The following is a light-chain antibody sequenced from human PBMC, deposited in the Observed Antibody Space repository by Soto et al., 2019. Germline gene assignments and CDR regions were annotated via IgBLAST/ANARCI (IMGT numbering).Light chain of an antibody. CDR2: GAS. CDR1: QTIYTN. V-gene: IGKV3-15*01. J-gene: IGKJ3*01. Sequence: MGMAQCTGTVSVGPGERKTRCCRAGQTIYTNLAWYQQKTGQPPRLLIYGASTRATGIPARFSGSGSGTEFTLTISSLQSEDFAVYYCQQYNNWPLFMYTLGPRTMVDIK. CDR3: QQYNNWPLFMYT.